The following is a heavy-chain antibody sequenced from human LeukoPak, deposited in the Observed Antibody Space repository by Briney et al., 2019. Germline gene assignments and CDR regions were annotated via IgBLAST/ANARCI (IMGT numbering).Heavy chain of an antibody. J-gene: IGHJ4*02. Sequence: PSGTLSLTCAVSGGSISSSNWWSWVRQPPGKGLEWIGEINHSGSTNYNPSLKSRVTISVDTSENQFSLKLSSVTAADTAVYYCARGGEGANRYWGQGTLVTVSS. D-gene: IGHD1-26*01. CDR2: INHSGST. CDR1: GGSISSSNW. V-gene: IGHV4-4*02. CDR3: ARGGEGANRY.